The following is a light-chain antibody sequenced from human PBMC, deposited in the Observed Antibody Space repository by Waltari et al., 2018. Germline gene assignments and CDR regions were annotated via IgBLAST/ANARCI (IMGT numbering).Light chain of an antibody. CDR1: QSINNY. CDR2: DAS. Sequence: EIVLTQAPATRSLSPGKRATLSCRASQSINNYLAWYHQKPGQAPRLLIYDASNRATGVPARFSGSGSGTDFTLTISSLQPDDFATYYCQQYNTYTYTFGQGTKLEIK. CDR3: QQYNTYTYT. J-gene: IGKJ2*01. V-gene: IGKV3-11*01.